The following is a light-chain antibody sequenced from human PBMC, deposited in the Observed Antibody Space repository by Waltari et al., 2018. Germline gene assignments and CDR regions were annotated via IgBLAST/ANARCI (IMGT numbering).Light chain of an antibody. Sequence: DIQMTQSPSSLSASVGDRVTITCRASQTINSYLNWYQQKPGKAPKVLIFAATSLQYGVPSRFSGSESGTEFTLTISSLQPEDVATFYCQQSYSIPYTFGQGTKVEIK. CDR2: AAT. CDR3: QQSYSIPYT. V-gene: IGKV1-39*01. CDR1: QTINSY. J-gene: IGKJ2*01.